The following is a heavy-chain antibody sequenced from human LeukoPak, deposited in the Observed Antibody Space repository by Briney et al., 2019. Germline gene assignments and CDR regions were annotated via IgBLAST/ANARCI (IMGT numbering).Heavy chain of an antibody. Sequence: GGSLRLSCAASGFTFTNCAMSWVRQAPGKGLEWVSVISGSGDSTYYADSVKGRFTISRDNSKNTLYLQMNSLRAEDTAVYYCARDLGTTNYFFDYWGQGTLVTVSS. CDR1: GFTFTNCA. D-gene: IGHD4-17*01. J-gene: IGHJ4*02. V-gene: IGHV3-23*01. CDR3: ARDLGTTNYFFDY. CDR2: ISGSGDST.